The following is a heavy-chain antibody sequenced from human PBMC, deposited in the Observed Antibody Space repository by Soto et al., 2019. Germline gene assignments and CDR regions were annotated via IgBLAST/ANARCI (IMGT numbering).Heavy chain of an antibody. J-gene: IGHJ4*02. CDR1: GFTFSSYW. Sequence: PGGSLRLSCAASGFTFSSYWMSWVRQAPGKGLEWVANIKQDGSEKYYVDSVKGRFTISGDNARKSVYLQMNSLRAEDTAVYYCARDREYSYAPSGYWGQGTLVTVSS. D-gene: IGHD5-18*01. CDR2: IKQDGSEK. CDR3: ARDREYSYAPSGY. V-gene: IGHV3-7*01.